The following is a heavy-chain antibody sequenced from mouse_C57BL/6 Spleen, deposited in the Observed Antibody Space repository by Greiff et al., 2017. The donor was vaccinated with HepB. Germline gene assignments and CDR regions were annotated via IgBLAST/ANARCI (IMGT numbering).Heavy chain of an antibody. Sequence: VQLKESGGGLVKPGGSLKLSCAASGFTFSSYAMSWVRQTPEKRLEWVATISDGGSYTYYPDNVKGRFTISRDNAKNNLYLQMSHLKSEDTAMYYCARDRNWYFDGWGTGTTVTVSS. CDR3: ARDRNWYFDG. V-gene: IGHV5-4*01. CDR1: GFTFSSYA. CDR2: ISDGGSYT. J-gene: IGHJ1*03.